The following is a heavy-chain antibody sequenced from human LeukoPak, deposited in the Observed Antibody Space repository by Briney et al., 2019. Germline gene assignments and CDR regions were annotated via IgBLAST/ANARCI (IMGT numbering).Heavy chain of an antibody. D-gene: IGHD3-22*01. Sequence: ASVKVSCKASGYTFTGYYMHWVRQAPGQGLGWMGRINPNSGCTNYAQKFQGRVTMTRDTSIRTAYMQLSRLRSDDTAVYYCARVSYDSSGYYSLFDYWGQGTLVTVSS. V-gene: IGHV1-2*06. CDR2: INPNSGCT. CDR3: ARVSYDSSGYYSLFDY. CDR1: GYTFTGYY. J-gene: IGHJ4*02.